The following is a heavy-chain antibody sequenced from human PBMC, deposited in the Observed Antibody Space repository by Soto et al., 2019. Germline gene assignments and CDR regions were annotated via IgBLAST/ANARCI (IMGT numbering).Heavy chain of an antibody. CDR2: ISAYSGNT. D-gene: IGHD2-2*02. V-gene: IGHV1-18*01. J-gene: IGHJ6*02. CDR1: GYTFTSYG. CDR3: ARDLTGPYCSSTSCYIGGMDV. Sequence: ASVKVSCKASGYTFTSYGISWVRQAPGQGLEWMGWISAYSGNTNYAQKLQGRVTMTTDTSTSTAYMELRSLSSDDTAVYYCARDLTGPYCSSTSCYIGGMDVWGQGTTVTASS.